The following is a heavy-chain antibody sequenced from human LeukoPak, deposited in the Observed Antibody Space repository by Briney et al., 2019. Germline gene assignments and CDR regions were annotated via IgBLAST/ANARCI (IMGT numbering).Heavy chain of an antibody. Sequence: GGSLRLSCAASGFTFSSYWMSWVRQAPGKGLEWVANIKQDGSEKYYVDSVKGRFTISRDNAKNSLYLQMNSLRAEDTAVYYCARARLYCSGGSCYSPGFDYWGQGTLVTVSS. D-gene: IGHD2-15*01. CDR3: ARARLYCSGGSCYSPGFDY. V-gene: IGHV3-7*01. CDR1: GFTFSSYW. CDR2: IKQDGSEK. J-gene: IGHJ4*02.